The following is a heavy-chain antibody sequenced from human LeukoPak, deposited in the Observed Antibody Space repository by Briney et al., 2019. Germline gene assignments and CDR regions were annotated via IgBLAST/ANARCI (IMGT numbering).Heavy chain of an antibody. Sequence: GGSLRLSCAASGFTFSDYYMSWIRQAPGKGLEWVSYISSSGSTIYYADSVKGRFTISRDNAKNSLYLQMNSLRAEDTAVYYCAKGRTGYSRSSFRDWGQGTLVTVSS. CDR3: AKGRTGYSRSSFRD. D-gene: IGHD6-13*01. V-gene: IGHV3-11*04. J-gene: IGHJ4*02. CDR1: GFTFSDYY. CDR2: ISSSGSTI.